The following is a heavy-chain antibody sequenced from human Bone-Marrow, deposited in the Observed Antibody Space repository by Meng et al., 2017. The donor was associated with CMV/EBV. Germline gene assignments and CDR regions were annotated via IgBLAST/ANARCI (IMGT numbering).Heavy chain of an antibody. Sequence: ASVKVSCKASGYAFTSYDINWVRQATGQGLEWMGWMNPNSGNTGYAQKFQGRVTITRNTSISTAYMELSSLRSEDTAVYYCPRVTSISSCWYPNYGMDVWGQGTTVTVSS. V-gene: IGHV1-8*03. CDR2: MNPNSGNT. J-gene: IGHJ6*02. CDR3: PRVTSISSCWYPNYGMDV. CDR1: GYAFTSYD. D-gene: IGHD6-13*01.